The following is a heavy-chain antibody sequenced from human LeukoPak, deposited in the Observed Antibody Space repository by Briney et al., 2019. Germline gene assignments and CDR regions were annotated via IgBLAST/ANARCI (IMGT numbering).Heavy chain of an antibody. CDR3: VSLAVAGTAFDI. Sequence: ASVKVSCKASGYTFIDYYMHWVRQAPGQGLEWMGWTNPNTGDTTYAQKFQGRVTMTRDTSISTAYMELSRLRSDDTAVYYCVSLAVAGTAFDIWGQGTMVTVSS. J-gene: IGHJ3*02. CDR1: GYTFIDYY. V-gene: IGHV1-2*02. CDR2: TNPNTGDT. D-gene: IGHD6-19*01.